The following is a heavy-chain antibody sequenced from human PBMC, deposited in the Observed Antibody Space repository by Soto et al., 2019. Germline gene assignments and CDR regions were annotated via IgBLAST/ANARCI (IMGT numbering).Heavy chain of an antibody. D-gene: IGHD3-22*01. CDR2: IYYTGST. V-gene: IGHV4-59*08. J-gene: IGHJ4*02. Sequence: PSETLSLTCTVSGGSISSYYWSWIRQPPGKGLEWIGYIYYTGSTNYNPSLKRRVTMSVDTSKNQFSLELSSVTAADTAVYYCARHYYDSSGSPFDYWGQGTLVTVSS. CDR3: ARHYYDSSGSPFDY. CDR1: GGSISSYY.